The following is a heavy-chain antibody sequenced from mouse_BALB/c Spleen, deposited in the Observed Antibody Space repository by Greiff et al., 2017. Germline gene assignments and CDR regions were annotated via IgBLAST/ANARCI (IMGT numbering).Heavy chain of an antibody. CDR3: TRSYYGSSYAFDY. D-gene: IGHD1-1*01. Sequence: QVQLQQPGAELVKPGASVKMSCTASGYTFTSYWMHWVKQRPGQGLEWIGVIDPSDSYTRYNQKVTGKATLTVNTSSCTAYIQLSSLTSEDSAVKYCTRSYYGSSYAFDYWGQGTTLTVSS. CDR1: GYTFTSYW. CDR2: IDPSDSYT. J-gene: IGHJ2*01. V-gene: IGHV1S127*01.